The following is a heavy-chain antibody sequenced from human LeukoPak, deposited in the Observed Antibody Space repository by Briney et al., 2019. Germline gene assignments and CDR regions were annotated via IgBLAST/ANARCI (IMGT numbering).Heavy chain of an antibody. CDR2: IYPGDSDT. CDR3: ARLPGYCSSTSCYLDYFDY. D-gene: IGHD2-2*01. V-gene: IGHV5-51*01. Sequence: GESLKISRKGSGYSFTSYWIGWVRQMPGKGLEWMGIIYPGDSDTRYSPSFQGQVTISADKSISTAYLQWSSLKASDTAMYYCARLPGYCSSTSCYLDYFDYWGQGTLVTVSS. J-gene: IGHJ4*02. CDR1: GYSFTSYW.